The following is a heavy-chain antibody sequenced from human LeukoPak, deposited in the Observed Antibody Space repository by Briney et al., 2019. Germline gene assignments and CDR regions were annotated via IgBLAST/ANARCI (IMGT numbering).Heavy chain of an antibody. J-gene: IGHJ4*02. Sequence: GGSLRLSCAASGFTFSSYAMHWVRQAPGKGLEYVSGISSNGGDTHYANSVKGRFTISRDDSKKTLFLQMGSLRVEDMAVYYCVRRTAAGLFDYWGEGTLVSVSS. V-gene: IGHV3-64*01. CDR3: VRRTAAGLFDY. D-gene: IGHD6-13*01. CDR1: GFTFSSYA. CDR2: ISSNGGDT.